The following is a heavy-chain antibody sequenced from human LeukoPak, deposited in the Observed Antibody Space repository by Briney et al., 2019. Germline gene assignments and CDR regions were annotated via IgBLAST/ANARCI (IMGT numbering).Heavy chain of an antibody. CDR1: GFTFSSYW. V-gene: IGHV3-74*01. D-gene: IGHD3-22*01. J-gene: IGHJ5*02. CDR3: ARAYDTSVNWLDP. Sequence: GGSLRLSCAASGFTFSSYWMHWVRQAPGKGLVWVSRISSDGRITNYADSVKGRFTISRDNAKNTLYLQMNSLRAEDTAVYYCARAYDTSVNWLDPWGQGTLVTVSS. CDR2: ISSDGRIT.